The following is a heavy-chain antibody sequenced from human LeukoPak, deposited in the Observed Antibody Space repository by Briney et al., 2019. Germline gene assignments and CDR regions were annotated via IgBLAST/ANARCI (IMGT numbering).Heavy chain of an antibody. D-gene: IGHD3-9*01. Sequence: GGSLRLSCAASGFTFSSYSMNWVRQAPGKGLEWVSYISSSRSTIYYADSVKGRFTISRDNANNSLYLQMNSLRAEDSAVYYCARDAVFRYFDSYYYYIDVWGKGTTVTISS. CDR3: ARDAVFRYFDSYYYYIDV. J-gene: IGHJ6*03. V-gene: IGHV3-48*04. CDR1: GFTFSSYS. CDR2: ISSSRSTI.